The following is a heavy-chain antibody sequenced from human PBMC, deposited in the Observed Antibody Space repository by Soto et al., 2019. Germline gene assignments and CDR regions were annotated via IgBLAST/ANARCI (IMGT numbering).Heavy chain of an antibody. D-gene: IGHD6-13*01. CDR2: IYYSGST. V-gene: IGHV4-39*01. CDR3: AAGWAAGNDYYYYYGMDV. CDR1: GGSISSSSYY. Sequence: PSETLSLTCTVSGGSISSSSYYWGWIRQPPGKGLEWIGSIYYSGSTYYNPSLKSRVTISVDTSKNQFSLKLSSVTAADTAVYYCAAGWAAGNDYYYYYGMDVWGQGTTVT. J-gene: IGHJ6*02.